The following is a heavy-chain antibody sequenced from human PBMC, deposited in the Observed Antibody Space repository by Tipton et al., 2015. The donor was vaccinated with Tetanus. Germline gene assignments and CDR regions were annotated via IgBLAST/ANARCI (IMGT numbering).Heavy chain of an antibody. V-gene: IGHV5-51*01. Sequence: QLVQSGPEVKKPGESLQISCRGSGYNFTNYWIAWVRQMPGKGLEWMGIIYPGDSDTRYSPSFQGQVTISADKSISTAYLQWSGLKASDTAIYYCARHGKFASGLRFFDYWGQGTLVTVSS. D-gene: IGHD6-19*01. J-gene: IGHJ4*02. CDR2: IYPGDSDT. CDR3: ARHGKFASGLRFFDY. CDR1: GYNFTNYW.